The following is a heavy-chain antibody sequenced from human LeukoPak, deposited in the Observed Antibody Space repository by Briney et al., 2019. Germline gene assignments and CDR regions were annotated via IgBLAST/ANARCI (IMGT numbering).Heavy chain of an antibody. CDR2: ISSSTSYT. CDR1: GFTFSDYY. J-gene: IGHJ4*02. CDR3: ARGGRYSGYDSPDY. D-gene: IGHD5-12*01. V-gene: IGHV3-11*05. Sequence: PGGSLRLSCAASGFTFSDYYMSWIRQAPGKGLEWVSYISSSTSYTNYAGSVQGRFTISRVNAKNSLYLQMNSLRAEDSALYYCARGGRYSGYDSPDYWGQGTLVTVSS.